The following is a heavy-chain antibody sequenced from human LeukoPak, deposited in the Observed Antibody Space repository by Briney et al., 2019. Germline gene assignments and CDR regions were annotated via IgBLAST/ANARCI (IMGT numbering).Heavy chain of an antibody. D-gene: IGHD5-12*01. CDR1: GGSISSGGYY. V-gene: IGHV4-31*03. J-gene: IGHJ4*02. CDR3: ARAFHSGYDLEGFDY. Sequence: SQTLSLTCTVSGGSISSGGYYWGWIRQHPGKGLEWIGYIYYSGSTYYNPSLKSRVTISVDTSKNQFSLKLSSVTAADTAVYYCARAFHSGYDLEGFDYWGQGTLVTVSS. CDR2: IYYSGST.